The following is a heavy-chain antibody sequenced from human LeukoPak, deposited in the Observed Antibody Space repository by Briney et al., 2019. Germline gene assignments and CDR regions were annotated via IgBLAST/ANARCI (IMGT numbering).Heavy chain of an antibody. Sequence: SETLSLTCTVSGGTISSYYWNWIRQPPGKGLEWIGYIHSSGSTKYNPSLKSRVTISVDTSKNQFSLKLSSVTAADRAVCYCARWYSSSWAFDYWGQGTLVTVSS. CDR1: GGTISSYY. D-gene: IGHD6-13*01. CDR2: IHSSGST. J-gene: IGHJ4*02. CDR3: ARWYSSSWAFDY. V-gene: IGHV4-59*08.